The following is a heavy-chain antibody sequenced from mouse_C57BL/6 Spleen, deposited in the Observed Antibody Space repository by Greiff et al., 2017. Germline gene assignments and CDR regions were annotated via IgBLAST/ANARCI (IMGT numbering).Heavy chain of an antibody. D-gene: IGHD1-1*01. CDR1: GFSLTSSG. J-gene: IGHJ4*01. V-gene: IGHV2-5*01. CDR3: AKNLYGRSYDGAMDY. CDR2: IWRGGST. Sequence: VQLQQSGPGLVPPSQSLSITCTVSGFSLTSSGVPWVRQSPGKGLEWLGVIWRGGSTDYNAAFMSRLSITKDNSKSQVFFKMNSLQADDTAIYYCAKNLYGRSYDGAMDYWGQGTSVTVSS.